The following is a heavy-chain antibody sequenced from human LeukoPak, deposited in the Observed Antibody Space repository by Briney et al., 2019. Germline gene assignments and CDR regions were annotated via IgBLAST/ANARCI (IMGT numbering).Heavy chain of an antibody. V-gene: IGHV3-21*01. CDR1: GFIFRNYT. CDR2: ISTGGSNI. Sequence: GGSLRLSCAASGFIFRNYTMNWVRQAPGKGLEWVSSISTGGSNIVYADSVKGRFIISRDNAKNSLYLQMNRLRAEDTAVYYCTRVLYYDSTGYFGLGYWGQGTLVTVSS. J-gene: IGHJ4*02. D-gene: IGHD3-22*01. CDR3: TRVLYYDSTGYFGLGY.